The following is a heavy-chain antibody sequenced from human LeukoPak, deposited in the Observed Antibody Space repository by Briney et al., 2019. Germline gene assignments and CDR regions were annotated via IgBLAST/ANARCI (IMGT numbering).Heavy chain of an antibody. J-gene: IGHJ4*02. Sequence: AASVKVSCKASGYTFTSHGINWVRQATGQGLEWMGWMNPNSGNTGYAQKFQGRVTMTRNTSISTAYMELSSLRSEDTAVYYCARGKYSTPNPDYWGQGTLVTVSS. V-gene: IGHV1-8*02. D-gene: IGHD6-13*01. CDR2: MNPNSGNT. CDR3: ARGKYSTPNPDY. CDR1: GYTFTSHG.